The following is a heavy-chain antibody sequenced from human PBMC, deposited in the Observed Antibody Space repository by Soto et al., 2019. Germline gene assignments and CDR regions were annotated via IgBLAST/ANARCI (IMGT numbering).Heavy chain of an antibody. Sequence: ASVKVSCKASGYTFTSYYMHWVRQAPGQGLEWMGIINPSGGSTSYAQKFQGRVTMTRDTSTSTVYMELSSLRSEDTAVYYCASNAEYYYGSGSLDYWGQGTLVTVSS. V-gene: IGHV1-46*03. CDR2: INPSGGST. J-gene: IGHJ4*02. CDR1: GYTFTSYY. CDR3: ASNAEYYYGSGSLDY. D-gene: IGHD3-10*01.